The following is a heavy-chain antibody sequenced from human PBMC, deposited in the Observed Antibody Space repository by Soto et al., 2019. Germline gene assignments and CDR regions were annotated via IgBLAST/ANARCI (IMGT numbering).Heavy chain of an antibody. J-gene: IGHJ4*02. V-gene: IGHV3-74*01. CDR2: IDPYDTGI. CDR3: TSDTFGARDS. Sequence: GSLRLSCAASGFAFSSEWMHWVRQAPGKGLVWVSRIDPYDTGITYADSVKGRFTISRDNAKNTLYLQMNSLRAEDTAVYYCTSDTFGARDSWGQGTLVTVSS. D-gene: IGHD2-15*01. CDR1: GFAFSSEW.